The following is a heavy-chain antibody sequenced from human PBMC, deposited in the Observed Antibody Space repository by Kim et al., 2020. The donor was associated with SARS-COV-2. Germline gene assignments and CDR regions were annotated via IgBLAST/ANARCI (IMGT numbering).Heavy chain of an antibody. V-gene: IGHV3-33*01. CDR1: GFTFSSYG. Sequence: GGSLRLSCAASGFTFSSYGMHWVRQAPGKGLEWVAAIWNDGSKKYYADSVKGRFTISRDNSKNTLYLQMNSLRAEDTAVYYCARDGVLSYFDWLTWREPGRSGMDVWGQGTTVTVSS. J-gene: IGHJ6*02. CDR2: IWNDGSKK. D-gene: IGHD3-9*01. CDR3: ARDGVLSYFDWLTWREPGRSGMDV.